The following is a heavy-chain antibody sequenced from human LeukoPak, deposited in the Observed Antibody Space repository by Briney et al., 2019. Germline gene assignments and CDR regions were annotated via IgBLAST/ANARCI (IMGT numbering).Heavy chain of an antibody. CDR3: ARYRGASGYHFDY. CDR2: IYNNEST. D-gene: IGHD5-12*01. Sequence: SETLSLTCTVSGDAVYYWNWIRQPAAKGLEWIGRIYNNESTWSNPSLKSRVSMSIDKSKNQFSLKLSSVTAADTAMYYCARYRGASGYHFDYWGQGTLVTVSS. CDR1: GDAVYY. V-gene: IGHV4-4*07. J-gene: IGHJ4*02.